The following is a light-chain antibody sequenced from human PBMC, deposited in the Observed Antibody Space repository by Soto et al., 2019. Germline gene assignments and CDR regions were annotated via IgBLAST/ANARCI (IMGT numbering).Light chain of an antibody. CDR3: QQSYSTPSAT. J-gene: IGKJ5*01. V-gene: IGKV1-39*01. CDR2: AAS. Sequence: DIQMTQSPSSLSASVGDRVTITCRASQSISSYLNWYQQKPGKAPKLLIYAASSLQSGVPSRFSGSGSGTDFTLPISSLQPEDFATYYCQQSYSTPSATFRQGTRLEIK. CDR1: QSISSY.